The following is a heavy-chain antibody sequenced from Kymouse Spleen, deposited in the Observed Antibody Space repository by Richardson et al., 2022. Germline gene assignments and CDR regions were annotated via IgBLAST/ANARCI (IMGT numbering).Heavy chain of an antibody. V-gene: IGHV3-33*01. J-gene: IGHJ4*02. CDR1: GFTFSSYG. D-gene: IGHD6-6*01. Sequence: QVQLVESGGGVVQPGRSLRLSCAASGFTFSSYGMHWVRQAPGKGLEWVAVIWYDGSNKYYADSVKGRFTISRDNSKNTLYLQMNSLRAEDTAVYYCAREGSSIAARPAPRPFDYWGQGTLVTVSS. CDR2: IWYDGSNK. CDR3: AREGSSIAARPAPRPFDY.